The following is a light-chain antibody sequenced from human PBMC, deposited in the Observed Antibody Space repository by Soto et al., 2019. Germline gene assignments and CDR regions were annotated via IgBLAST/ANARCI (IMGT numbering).Light chain of an antibody. V-gene: IGKV3-20*01. CDR3: QQFVNSLYT. J-gene: IGKJ2*01. CDR1: QSAANNY. Sequence: EIVLTQSPGTLSLSPGERATLFCRASQSAANNYIAWYQQKPGQAPSLLIYGTSKRATGIPDRFNGSGSGTDFTLHITSVAPEDFAVYYCQQFVNSLYTFGQGTKLEI. CDR2: GTS.